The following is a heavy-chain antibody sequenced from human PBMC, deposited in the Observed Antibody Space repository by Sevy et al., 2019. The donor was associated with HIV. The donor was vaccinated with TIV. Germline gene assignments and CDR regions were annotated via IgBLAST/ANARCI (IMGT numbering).Heavy chain of an antibody. D-gene: IGHD3-22*01. CDR3: ARGFRRITMIVVVIPHFDY. CDR1: GFTFSSYS. CDR2: ISSSSSTI. V-gene: IGHV3-48*02. J-gene: IGHJ4*02. Sequence: GGSLRLSCAASGFTFSSYSMNWVRQAPGKGLEWDSYISSSSSTIYYADSVKRRFTISRDNAKNSLYLQMNSLRDEDTAVYYCARGFRRITMIVVVIPHFDYWGQGTLVTVSS.